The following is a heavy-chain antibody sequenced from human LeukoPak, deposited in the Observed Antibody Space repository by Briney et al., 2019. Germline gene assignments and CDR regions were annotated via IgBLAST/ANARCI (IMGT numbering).Heavy chain of an antibody. CDR1: GFTFDDYA. CDR2: ISGDGGST. CDR3: AKGPYDYVWGSPYFDY. V-gene: IGHV3-43*02. Sequence: GGSLRLSCAASGFTFDDYAMHWVRQAPGKGLEWVSLISGDGGSTYYADSVKGRFTISRDNSKNSLYLQMNSLRTEDTALYYCAKGPYDYVWGSPYFDYWGQGTLVTVSS. J-gene: IGHJ4*02. D-gene: IGHD3-16*01.